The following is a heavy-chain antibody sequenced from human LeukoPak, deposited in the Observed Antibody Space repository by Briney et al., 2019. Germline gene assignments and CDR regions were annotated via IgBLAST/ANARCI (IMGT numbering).Heavy chain of an antibody. Sequence: SETLPLTCAVYGGSFSGYYWSWIRQPPGKGLEWIGEINHSGSTNYNPSLKSRVTISVDTSKNQFSLKLSSVTAADTAVYYCARGRTSYWGKKNYFDYWGQGTLVTVSS. V-gene: IGHV4-34*01. D-gene: IGHD7-27*01. CDR3: ARGRTSYWGKKNYFDY. CDR1: GGSFSGYY. J-gene: IGHJ4*02. CDR2: INHSGST.